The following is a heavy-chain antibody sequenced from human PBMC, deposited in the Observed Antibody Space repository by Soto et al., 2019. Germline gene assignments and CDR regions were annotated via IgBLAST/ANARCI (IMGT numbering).Heavy chain of an antibody. D-gene: IGHD3-22*01. CDR1: GFTFSDYY. CDR3: ARDLGYYASDGYFDY. CDR2: ISSSGDII. Sequence: LRLSCAGSGFTFSDYYMSWNRQAPGKGLEWVSYISSSGDIIYYADSVKGRFTISRDNAKNSLYLQMNSLRAEDTAVYYCARDLGYYASDGYFDYWGQGTLVTVSS. J-gene: IGHJ4*02. V-gene: IGHV3-11*01.